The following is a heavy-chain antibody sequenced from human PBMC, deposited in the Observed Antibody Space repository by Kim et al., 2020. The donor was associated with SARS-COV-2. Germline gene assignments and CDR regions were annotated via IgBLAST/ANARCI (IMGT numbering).Heavy chain of an antibody. CDR3: AKDRIVKRYSYGHFQH. D-gene: IGHD5-18*01. J-gene: IGHJ1*01. V-gene: IGHV3-23*03. CDR2: IYSGGSST. CDR1: GFTFSSYA. Sequence: GGSLRLSCAASGFTFSSYAMSWVRQAPGKGLEWVSVIYSGGSSTYYADSVKGRFTISRDNSKNTLYLQMNSLRAEDTAVYYCAKDRIVKRYSYGHFQHWGQGTLVTVSS.